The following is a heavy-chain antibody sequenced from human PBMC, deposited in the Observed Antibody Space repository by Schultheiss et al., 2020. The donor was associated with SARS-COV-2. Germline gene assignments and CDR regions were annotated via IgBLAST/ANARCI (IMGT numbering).Heavy chain of an antibody. J-gene: IGHJ3*02. CDR3: ARHSYDSSGYYIAFGAFDI. CDR1: GGSISSSSYY. CDR2: IYYSGST. V-gene: IGHV4-61*05. Sequence: SETLSLTCTVSGGSISSSSYYWGWIRQPPGKGLEWIGYIYYSGSTNYNPSLKSRVTISVDTSKNQFSLKLSSVTAADTAVYYCARHSYDSSGYYIAFGAFDIWGQGTMVTVSS. D-gene: IGHD3-22*01.